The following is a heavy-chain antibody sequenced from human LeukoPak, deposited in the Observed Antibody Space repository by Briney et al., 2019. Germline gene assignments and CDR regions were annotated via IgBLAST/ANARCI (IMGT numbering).Heavy chain of an antibody. CDR1: GFTFSSYA. Sequence: GGSLRLSCAASGFTFSSYAMHWVRQAPGKGLEYVSAISSNGGSTHYANSVKGRFTISRDNSKNTLYLQMGSLRAEDMAVYYRARGGRSGYDDYWGQGTLVTVSS. CDR2: ISSNGGST. J-gene: IGHJ4*02. V-gene: IGHV3-64*01. CDR3: ARGGRSGYDDY. D-gene: IGHD3-22*01.